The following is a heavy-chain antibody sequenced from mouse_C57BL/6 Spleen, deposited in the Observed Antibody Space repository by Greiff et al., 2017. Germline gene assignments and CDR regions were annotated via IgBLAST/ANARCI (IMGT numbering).Heavy chain of an antibody. V-gene: IGHV1-72*01. CDR1: GYTFPSYW. CDR3: ARREDDGYWFAY. Sequence: QVQLQQSGAELVKPGASVKLSCKASGYTFPSYWMHWVKQRPGRGLGWIGRLDPNSGGTKHNEKFTSKATLTVDTPSSTAYMQLSSLTSEDSAVYYCARREDDGYWFAYWGQGTLVTVSA. CDR2: LDPNSGGT. J-gene: IGHJ3*01. D-gene: IGHD2-3*01.